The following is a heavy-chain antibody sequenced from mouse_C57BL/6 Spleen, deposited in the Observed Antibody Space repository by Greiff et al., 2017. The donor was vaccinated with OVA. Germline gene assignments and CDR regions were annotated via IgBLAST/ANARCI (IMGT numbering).Heavy chain of an antibody. Sequence: EVQLQQSGPELVKPGASVKMSCKASGSTFTDYHMHWVNQSHGMSLEWIGYINPNNGGTSYNPKFKGTATFPVNKSSSTAYMELRSLTSEDSAVYYCARGELGAFDYWGQGTTLTVSS. CDR3: ARGELGAFDY. D-gene: IGHD4-1*01. V-gene: IGHV1-22*01. CDR1: GSTFTDYH. J-gene: IGHJ2*01. CDR2: INPNNGGT.